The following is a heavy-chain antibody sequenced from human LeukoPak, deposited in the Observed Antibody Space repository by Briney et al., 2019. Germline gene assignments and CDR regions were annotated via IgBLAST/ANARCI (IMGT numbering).Heavy chain of an antibody. CDR1: GFTFSRYW. CDR3: ARSAR. V-gene: IGHV3-7*01. CDR2: INQDGSAQ. J-gene: IGHJ4*02. Sequence: PGGSLRLSCAASGFTFSRYWMHWVRQAPGKGLEWVANINQDGSAQYYVDSVKGRFTISRDNAKSSLYLQMNSLRAEDTAVYYCARSARWGQGTLVTVSS.